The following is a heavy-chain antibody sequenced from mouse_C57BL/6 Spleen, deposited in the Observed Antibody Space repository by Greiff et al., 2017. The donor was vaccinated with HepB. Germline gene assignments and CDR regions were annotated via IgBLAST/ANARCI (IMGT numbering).Heavy chain of an antibody. V-gene: IGHV7-3*01. J-gene: IGHJ2*01. CDR1: GFTFTDYY. CDR2: IRNKANGYTT. Sequence: EVHLVESGGGLVQPGGSLSLSCAASGFTFTDYYMSWVRQPPGKALEWLGFIRNKANGYTTEYSASVKGRFTISRDNSQSILYLQMNALRAEDSATYYCARSPSTMITPSDYWGQGTTLTVSS. CDR3: ARSPSTMITPSDY. D-gene: IGHD2-4*01.